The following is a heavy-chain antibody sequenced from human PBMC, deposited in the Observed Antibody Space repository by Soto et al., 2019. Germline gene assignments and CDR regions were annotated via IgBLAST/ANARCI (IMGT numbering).Heavy chain of an antibody. CDR3: ATDLYGDDNYYYYMDV. CDR2: FDPEDGET. Sequence: GASVEVSCKVSGYTLTEISRHWVRQATGKRLEWMGGFDPEDGETIYAQKFQGRVTMTEDTSTDTAYMELSSLRSEDTAVYYCATDLYGDDNYYYYMDVWGKGTTLTVSS. D-gene: IGHD4-17*01. V-gene: IGHV1-24*01. J-gene: IGHJ6*03. CDR1: GYTLTEIS.